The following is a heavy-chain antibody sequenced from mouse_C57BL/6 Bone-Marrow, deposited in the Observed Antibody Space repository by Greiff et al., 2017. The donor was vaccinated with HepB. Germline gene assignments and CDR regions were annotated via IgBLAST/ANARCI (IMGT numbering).Heavy chain of an antibody. Sequence: EVHLVESGGGLVQSGRSLRLSCATSGFTFSDFYMEWVRQAPGKGLEWIAASRNKANDYTTEYSASVKGRFIVSRDTSQSILYLQMNALRAEDTAIYYCARDSSYRYFDVWGTGTTVTVSS. V-gene: IGHV7-1*01. CDR3: ARDSSYRYFDV. CDR1: GFTFSDFY. J-gene: IGHJ1*03. CDR2: SRNKANDYTT. D-gene: IGHD1-1*01.